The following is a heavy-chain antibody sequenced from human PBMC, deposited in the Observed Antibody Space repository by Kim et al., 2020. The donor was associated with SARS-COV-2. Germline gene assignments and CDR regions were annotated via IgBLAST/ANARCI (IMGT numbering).Heavy chain of an antibody. CDR3: ARHIAARGYNWFDP. Sequence: PSFQGKVTISADKSVSTAYLQWSSLKASDTAMYYCARHIAARGYNWFDPWGQGTLVTVSS. V-gene: IGHV5-51*01. J-gene: IGHJ5*02. D-gene: IGHD6-6*01.